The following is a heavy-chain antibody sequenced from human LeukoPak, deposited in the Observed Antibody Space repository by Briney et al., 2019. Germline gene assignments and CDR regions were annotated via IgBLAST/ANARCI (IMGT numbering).Heavy chain of an antibody. CDR3: AKSSASDQLLSFDY. Sequence: GGSLRLSCEASGFIFSSYAMSWVRQAPGKGLECVSAISGTGGTTYYADSVKGRFTISRDNSKNTLYLQMNSLRAEDTAVYYCAKSSASDQLLSFDYWGQGTLVTVSS. V-gene: IGHV3-23*01. CDR1: GFIFSSYA. D-gene: IGHD2-2*01. J-gene: IGHJ4*02. CDR2: ISGTGGTT.